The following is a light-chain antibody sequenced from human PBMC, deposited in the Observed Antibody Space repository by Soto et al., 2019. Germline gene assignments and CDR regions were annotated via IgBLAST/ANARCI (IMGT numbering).Light chain of an antibody. CDR3: QQANRSPLT. CDR2: LAS. V-gene: IGKV1D-12*01. J-gene: IGKJ4*01. CDR1: QGISSW. Sequence: DIQMTQSPSSVSASVGDRVTITCRASQGISSWVAWYQQKPGKALKLLMCLASSLQSVIPSRFGGSVSGSDFTLAVRRLLPEDFATYYCQQANRSPLTFGGGTKVGIK.